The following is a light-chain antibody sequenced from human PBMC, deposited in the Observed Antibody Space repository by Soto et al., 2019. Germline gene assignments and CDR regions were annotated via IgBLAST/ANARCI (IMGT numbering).Light chain of an antibody. CDR3: SSYTSTSTRV. Sequence: QAASVSGSPGQSITISCTGTSSDIGAYNSVSWYQRHPGKAPKLMIYEVSDRPSGVSSRFSGSKSGNTASLTISGLQAEDEADYFCSSYTSTSTRVFGGGTKLTVL. CDR2: EVS. J-gene: IGLJ2*01. V-gene: IGLV2-14*01. CDR1: SSDIGAYNS.